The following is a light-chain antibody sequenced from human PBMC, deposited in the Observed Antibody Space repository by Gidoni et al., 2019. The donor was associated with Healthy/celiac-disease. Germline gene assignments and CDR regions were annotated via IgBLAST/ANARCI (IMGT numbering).Light chain of an antibody. CDR1: QDISNY. V-gene: IGKV1-33*01. CDR3: QQYDNLPVT. Sequence: DLQMTQSPSSLSASVGDRVTITCHASQDISNYLNWYQQKPGKAPKLLIYDASNLETGVPSRFSGSGSGTDFTFTISSLQPEDIATYYCQQYDNLPVTFGHGTKVDIK. CDR2: DAS. J-gene: IGKJ3*01.